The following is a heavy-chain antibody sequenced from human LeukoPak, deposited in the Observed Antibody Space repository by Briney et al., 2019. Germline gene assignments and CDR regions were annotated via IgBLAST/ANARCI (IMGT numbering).Heavy chain of an antibody. D-gene: IGHD3-22*01. CDR2: ILYSGNT. CDR1: GGSISSNDYY. CDR3: ARHERVSGSGYYLDY. J-gene: IGHJ4*02. Sequence: SETLSLTCAVSGGSISSNDYYWGWVRQPPGKGLEWIGNILYSGNTFYHPSLKSRITIAVDTSKNQFSLKLSSVTAADTAVYYCARHERVSGSGYYLDYWGQGTLVTVSS. V-gene: IGHV4-39*01.